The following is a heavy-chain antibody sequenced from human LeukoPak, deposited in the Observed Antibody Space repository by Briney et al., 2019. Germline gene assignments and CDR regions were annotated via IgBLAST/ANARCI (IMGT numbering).Heavy chain of an antibody. V-gene: IGHV3-11*01. Sequence: ISSSGGTIYYADSVKGRVTISKDNAKNSAYLQMDSLRAEDTAVYYCARDSSPNWNKYYFDYWGQGTLVTVSS. CDR2: ISSSGGTI. CDR3: ARDSSPNWNKYYFDY. D-gene: IGHD1/OR15-1a*01. J-gene: IGHJ4*02.